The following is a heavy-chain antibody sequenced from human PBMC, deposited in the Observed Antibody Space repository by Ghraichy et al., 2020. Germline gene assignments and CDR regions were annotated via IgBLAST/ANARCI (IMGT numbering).Heavy chain of an antibody. CDR2: ISYDGINK. D-gene: IGHD4-17*01. V-gene: IGHV3-30-3*01. CDR1: GFTFSNFA. Sequence: GGSLRLSCAASGFTFSNFAMHWVRQAPGKGLEWVAVISYDGINKYYADSVKGRFTISRDNSKNTLYVQMNSLRAEDSAVYYCARRRYGDYLHYYYYAMDVWGQGTTVTVSS. CDR3: ARRRYGDYLHYYYYAMDV. J-gene: IGHJ6*02.